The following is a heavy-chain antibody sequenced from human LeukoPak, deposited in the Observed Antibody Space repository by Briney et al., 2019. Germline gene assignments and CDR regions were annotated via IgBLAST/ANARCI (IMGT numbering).Heavy chain of an antibody. CDR3: AKESLYYDFDY. D-gene: IGHD3-10*01. CDR2: LSSDGSNK. J-gene: IGHJ4*02. V-gene: IGHV3-30*18. CDR1: GFIVNSYG. Sequence: GGSLRLSCVVSGFIVNSYGMHWVRQAPGKGLEWVAVLSSDGSNKYYADSVKGRFTISRDISKNTLYLQMNSLRVDDTALYYCAKESLYYDFDYWGQGTLVTVSS.